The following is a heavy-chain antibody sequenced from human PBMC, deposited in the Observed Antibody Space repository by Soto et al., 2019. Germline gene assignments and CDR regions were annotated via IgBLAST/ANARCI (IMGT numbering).Heavy chain of an antibody. D-gene: IGHD2-2*01. CDR2: INPSGGST. CDR1: GYTFTSYY. J-gene: IGHJ6*03. Sequence: GASVKVSCKASGYTFTSYYMHWVRQAPGQGLEWMGIINPSGGSTSYAQKFQGRVTMTRDTSTSTVYMELSSLRSEDTAVYYCARVSGPAAMGRGDYYYMDVWGKGTTVTVSS. CDR3: ARVSGPAAMGRGDYYYMDV. V-gene: IGHV1-46*03.